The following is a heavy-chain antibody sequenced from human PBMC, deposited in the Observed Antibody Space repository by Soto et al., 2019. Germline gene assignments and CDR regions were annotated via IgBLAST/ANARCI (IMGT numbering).Heavy chain of an antibody. D-gene: IGHD4-17*01. CDR2: IYYSGST. CDR3: ARRYGPGFDY. V-gene: IGHV4-59*08. CDR1: GGSISSYY. Sequence: SETLSLTCSVSGGSISSYYCIWIRQPPGKGLEWIGYIYYSGSTNYNPSLKSRVTISVDTSKNQFSLKLSSVTAADTAVYYCARRYGPGFDYWGQGTLVTVSS. J-gene: IGHJ4*02.